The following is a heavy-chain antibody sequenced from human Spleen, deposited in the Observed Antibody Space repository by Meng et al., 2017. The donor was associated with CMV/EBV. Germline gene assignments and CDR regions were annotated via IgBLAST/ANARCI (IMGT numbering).Heavy chain of an antibody. J-gene: IGHJ4*02. CDR3: ASDLVVVGPGATTHY. D-gene: IGHD2-2*01. V-gene: IGHV3-74*01. CDR1: GFTFSSYW. CDR2: VNIDGTTT. Sequence: GESLKISCAASGFTFSSYWMHWVRQAPGKGLVWVSCVNIDGTTTNYADPVKGRFTISRDNAKNTLYLQMNSLRAEDTAVYYCASDLVVVGPGATTHYWGQGTLVTVSS.